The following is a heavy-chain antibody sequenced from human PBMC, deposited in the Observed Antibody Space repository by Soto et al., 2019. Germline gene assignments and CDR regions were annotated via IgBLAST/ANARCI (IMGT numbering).Heavy chain of an antibody. CDR3: ACSPRSIAAGGIDF. J-gene: IGHJ4*01. CDR1: GGSFTSDY. Sequence: PSETLSLTCTVSGGSFTSDYWSWIRQPPGKGLQWIGEIYYNGSTTYNPSLKSRVTISLDKSKNHFSLKLSSVTAADTAVYYCACSPRSIAAGGIDFWGQGILVTVSS. V-gene: IGHV4-59*12. D-gene: IGHD6-13*01. CDR2: IYYNGST.